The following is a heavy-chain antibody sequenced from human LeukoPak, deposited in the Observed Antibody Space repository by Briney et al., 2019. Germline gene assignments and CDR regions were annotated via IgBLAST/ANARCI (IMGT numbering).Heavy chain of an antibody. J-gene: IGHJ4*02. V-gene: IGHV3-53*01. CDR1: GFTVSSNY. CDR2: LYSSGDT. CDR3: AREKNDIVLTSYYFDY. D-gene: IGHD5-12*01. Sequence: GGSLRLSCAASGFTVSSNYMSWVRQAPGKGLDWVSVLYSSGDTYYADSVKGRFTISRDNSKNTLYLQMNSLRAEDTAVYYCAREKNDIVLTSYYFDYWGQGTLVTVSS.